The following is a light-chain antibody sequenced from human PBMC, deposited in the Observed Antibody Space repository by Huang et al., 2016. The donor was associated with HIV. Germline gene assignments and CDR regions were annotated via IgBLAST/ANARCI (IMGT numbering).Light chain of an antibody. CDR3: QQYGSSLA. V-gene: IGKV3-20*01. J-gene: IGKJ1*01. CDR1: QSVFNNNY. CDR2: GAS. Sequence: EIVLTQSPGILSLSPGESATLTCRASQSVFNNNYLAWYQQKPGQAPRLLIFGASSTATGISDRFRGSGSGKDFTLTISSLEPEDFAVYYCQQYGSSLAFGPGTKVEIK.